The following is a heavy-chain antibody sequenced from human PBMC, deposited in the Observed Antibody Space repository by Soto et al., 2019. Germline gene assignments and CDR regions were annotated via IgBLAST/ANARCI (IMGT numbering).Heavy chain of an antibody. Sequence: PGESLKISCKGSGYSFTSYWISWVRQMPGKGLEWMGRIDPSDSYTNYSPSFQGHVTISADKSISTAYLQWSSLKASDTAMYYCARQHGGDPAALFYYYYGMDVWGQGTTVTVSS. CDR2: IDPSDSYT. D-gene: IGHD3-16*01. J-gene: IGHJ6*02. V-gene: IGHV5-10-1*01. CDR1: GYSFTSYW. CDR3: ARQHGGDPAALFYYYYGMDV.